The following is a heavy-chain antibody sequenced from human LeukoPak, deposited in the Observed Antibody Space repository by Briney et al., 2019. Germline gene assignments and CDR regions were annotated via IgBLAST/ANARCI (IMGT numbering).Heavy chain of an antibody. CDR1: GFSITDHY. CDR3: TRVRHGDYFDY. J-gene: IGHJ4*02. CDR2: TRNKPNGYTT. V-gene: IGHV3-72*01. D-gene: IGHD4-17*01. Sequence: GGSLRLSCAASGFSITDHYMDWVRQAPGKGLEWVGRTRNKPNGYTTDYGTSVKGRFTVSRDDSENSLYLQINSLKTEDTAVYYCTRVRHGDYFDYWGQGTLVTVSS.